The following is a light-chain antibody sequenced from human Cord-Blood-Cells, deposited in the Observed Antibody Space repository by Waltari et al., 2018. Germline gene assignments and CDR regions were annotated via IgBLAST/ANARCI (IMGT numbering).Light chain of an antibody. Sequence: SSELTQDPAVSVALGQTVRITCQGASLRSYYASWYQQKPGQAPVLVIYGKNNRSSGIPDRFSGSGSGNTASFTITGGQAEDEADYYCNSRDSSGNHLVFGGGTKLTVL. CDR1: SLRSYY. V-gene: IGLV3-19*01. J-gene: IGLJ3*02. CDR3: NSRDSSGNHLV. CDR2: GKN.